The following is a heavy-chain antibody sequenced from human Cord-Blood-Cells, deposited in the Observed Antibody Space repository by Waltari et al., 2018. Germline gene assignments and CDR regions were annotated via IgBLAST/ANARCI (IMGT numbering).Heavy chain of an antibody. Sequence: QVQLVQSGAEVKKPGASVKVSCKASGYTFTSYYMHWVRQAPGQGLGWMGIINPSGGSKSYAQKCQGRVSLTMDTSTSTVYMELSRLGSEDTAVYYCARVVRSGSYYNGPLFDYWGQGTLVTVAA. CDR3: ARVVRSGSYYNGPLFDY. CDR2: INPSGGSK. J-gene: IGHJ4*02. V-gene: IGHV1-46*01. D-gene: IGHD3-10*01. CDR1: GYTFTSYY.